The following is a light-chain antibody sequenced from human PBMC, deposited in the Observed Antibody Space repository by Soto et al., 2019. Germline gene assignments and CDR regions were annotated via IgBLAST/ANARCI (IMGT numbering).Light chain of an antibody. CDR3: QQLNSYSIFT. CDR1: QDISSY. J-gene: IGKJ3*01. Sequence: DIQLTQSPSFLSASVGDRVTITCRASQDISSYLAWYQQKPGKAPKLLIFGASTLQSGVPSRFRGSGSGTEFTLTIRSLQPEDFATYYCQQLNSYSIFTFGPGTKVDI. CDR2: GAS. V-gene: IGKV1-9*01.